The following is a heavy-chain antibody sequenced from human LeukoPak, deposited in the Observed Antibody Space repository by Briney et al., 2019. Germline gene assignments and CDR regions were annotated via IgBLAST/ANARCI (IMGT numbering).Heavy chain of an antibody. J-gene: IGHJ4*02. CDR1: GYHFTTYW. CDR2: FYPATSDI. CDR3: ARQITKYGDYHLDY. D-gene: IGHD4-17*01. V-gene: IGHV5-51*01. Sequence: GESLRISCKASGYHFTTYWIGWVRQTPGKGLEWMGIFYPATSDIRYSPSFQGQVTISADKSLSTAYLQWNSLKASDTAMYYCARQITKYGDYHLDYWGQGTLVTVSS.